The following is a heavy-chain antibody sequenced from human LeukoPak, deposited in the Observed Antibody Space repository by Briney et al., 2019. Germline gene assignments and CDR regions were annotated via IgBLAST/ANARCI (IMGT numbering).Heavy chain of an antibody. CDR2: IKQDGSEL. Sequence: PGGSLRLSCAVSGFTFSNYWMSWVRQAPGKGLEWVASIKQDGSELYYVDSVKGRFIISRDNAKNSLFLQMNSLRAEDTAVYYCARRRVAAGTKTFDYWGQGTLVTVSS. CDR1: GFTFSNYW. V-gene: IGHV3-7*04. D-gene: IGHD1-7*01. CDR3: ARRRVAAGTKTFDY. J-gene: IGHJ4*02.